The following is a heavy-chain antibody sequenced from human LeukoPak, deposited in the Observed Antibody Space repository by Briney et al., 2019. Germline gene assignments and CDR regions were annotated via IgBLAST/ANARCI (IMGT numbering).Heavy chain of an antibody. CDR3: ARRVVNNRNWYFDL. CDR1: GCSFTSYW. V-gene: IGHV5-51*01. CDR2: IYPGDSDT. D-gene: IGHD4-23*01. J-gene: IGHJ2*01. Sequence: GESLKISCKGSGCSFTSYWIGWVRQMPGKGLEWMAIIYPGDSDTRYSPSFQGQVTISADKSINTAYLQWSSLKASDTAMYYCARRVVNNRNWYFDLWGRGTLVTVSS.